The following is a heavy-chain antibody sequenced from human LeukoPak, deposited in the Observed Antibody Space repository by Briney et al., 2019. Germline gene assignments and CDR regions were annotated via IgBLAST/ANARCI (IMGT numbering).Heavy chain of an antibody. Sequence: ASVKVSCKASGYTFTSYGISWVRQAPGQGLEWMGWISAYNGNTNYAQKLQGRVTMTTDTSTSTAYMELRSLRSGDTAVYYCASHSSSWYPHWFDPWGQGTLVTVSS. CDR1: GYTFTSYG. D-gene: IGHD6-13*01. V-gene: IGHV1-18*01. CDR2: ISAYNGNT. J-gene: IGHJ5*02. CDR3: ASHSSSWYPHWFDP.